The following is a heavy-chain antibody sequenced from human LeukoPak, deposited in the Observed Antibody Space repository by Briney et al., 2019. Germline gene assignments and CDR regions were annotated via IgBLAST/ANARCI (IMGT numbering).Heavy chain of an antibody. Sequence: PGESLRLSCAASGFTFSSYAMHWVRQAPGKGLEWVAVISYDGSNKYYADSVKGRFTISRDNSKNTLYLQMNSLRAEDTAVYYCARDRFSSTAFDIWGQGTMVTVSS. J-gene: IGHJ3*02. CDR3: ARDRFSSTAFDI. CDR2: ISYDGSNK. V-gene: IGHV3-30-3*01. D-gene: IGHD2-2*01. CDR1: GFTFSSYA.